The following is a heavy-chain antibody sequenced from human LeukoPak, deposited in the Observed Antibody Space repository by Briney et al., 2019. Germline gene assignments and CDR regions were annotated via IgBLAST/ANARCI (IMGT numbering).Heavy chain of an antibody. CDR2: ISSSGSTI. D-gene: IGHD3-10*01. CDR3: ARGMVRGVNDAFDI. J-gene: IGHJ3*02. Sequence: GGSLRLSCAASGFTFSDYYMSWIRQAPGKGLEWVSYISSSGSTIYYADSVKGRFTISRDNAKNSLYLQMNSLRAEDTAVYYCARGMVRGVNDAFDIWGQGTMVTVSS. V-gene: IGHV3-11*04. CDR1: GFTFSDYY.